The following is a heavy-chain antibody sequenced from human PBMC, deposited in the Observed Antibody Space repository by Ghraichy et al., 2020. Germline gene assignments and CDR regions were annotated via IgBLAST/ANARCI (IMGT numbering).Heavy chain of an antibody. D-gene: IGHD6-6*01. V-gene: IGHV4-59*01. CDR1: GGSISSYY. CDR2: IYYSGST. J-gene: IGHJ4*02. Sequence: SETLSLTCTVSGGSISSYYWSWIRQPPGKGLEWIGYIYYSGSTNYNPSLKSRVTISVDTSKNQFSLKLSSVTAADTAVYYCARIFSFYGSSSDELDYWGQGTLVTVSS. CDR3: ARIFSFYGSSSDELDY.